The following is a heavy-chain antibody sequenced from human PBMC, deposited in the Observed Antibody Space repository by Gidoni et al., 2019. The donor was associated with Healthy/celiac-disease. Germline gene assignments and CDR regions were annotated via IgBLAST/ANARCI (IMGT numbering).Heavy chain of an antibody. J-gene: IGHJ5*02. CDR1: GFTFISYS. Sequence: EVQLVESGGGLVKPGGSLGPSCPASGFTFISYSMNWVRQAPGKGLEWVSSISSSSSYIYYADSVKGRFTISRDNAKNSLYLQMNSLRAEDTAVYYCARGHYYDSSGYYGWFDPWGQGTLVTVSS. V-gene: IGHV3-21*01. D-gene: IGHD3-22*01. CDR2: ISSSSSYI. CDR3: ARGHYYDSSGYYGWFDP.